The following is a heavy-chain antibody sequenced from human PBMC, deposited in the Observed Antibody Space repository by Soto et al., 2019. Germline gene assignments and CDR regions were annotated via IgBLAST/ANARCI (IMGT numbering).Heavy chain of an antibody. CDR3: ARLGFPGAIYFDS. Sequence: PGESLKISCKGSGYNFTTFWIGWVRRMPGKGLEWMGIIYPGDSETKYSPDFEGQVTISADRSTNTAYLQWRSLRASDTAMYYCARLGFPGAIYFDSWGLGTLVTVSS. J-gene: IGHJ4*02. CDR1: GYNFTTFW. CDR2: IYPGDSET. V-gene: IGHV5-51*01.